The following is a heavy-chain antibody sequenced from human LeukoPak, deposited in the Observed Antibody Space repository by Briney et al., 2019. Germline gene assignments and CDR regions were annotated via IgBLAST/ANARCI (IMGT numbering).Heavy chain of an antibody. D-gene: IGHD6-19*01. CDR1: GFTFDDYA. CDR2: ISWNSGSL. Sequence: PGGSLRLSCVASGFTFDDYAMHWVRQAPGRGLQWVSGISWNSGSLGYADSVKGRFTISRDNAKNSLYLQMNSLRAEDTAFYYCAKDMEQWLAGDLNYWGQGTLVTVSS. V-gene: IGHV3-9*01. J-gene: IGHJ4*02. CDR3: AKDMEQWLAGDLNY.